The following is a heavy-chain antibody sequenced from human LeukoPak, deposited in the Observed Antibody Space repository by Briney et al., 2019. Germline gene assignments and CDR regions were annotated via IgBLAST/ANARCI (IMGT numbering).Heavy chain of an antibody. CDR3: ARRLLWFGSTYFDY. CDR2: IYFSGGT. D-gene: IGHD3-10*01. J-gene: IGHJ4*02. V-gene: IGHV4-39*07. CDR1: GDSISSSNCY. Sequence: SETLSLTCTVSGDSISSSNCYWGWIRQPPGKGLEWIGSIYFSGGTYYNASLKSRVTISVDTSKNQFSLKLSSVTAADTAVYYCARRLLWFGSTYFDYWGQGTLVTVSS.